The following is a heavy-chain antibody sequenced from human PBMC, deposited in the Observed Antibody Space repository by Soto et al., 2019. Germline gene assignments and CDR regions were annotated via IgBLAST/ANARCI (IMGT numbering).Heavy chain of an antibody. Sequence: GESLKISCKGSGYIFTDHCIVWVRQMAGKGLEWVGIICPGYSNIIYSPSVQGQVTISADMSISTAYLQWSSLKASDTAIYYCARLGVGYDFAYYYGMDVWGQGTTVTVSS. V-gene: IGHV5-51*01. D-gene: IGHD5-12*01. CDR3: ARLGVGYDFAYYYGMDV. CDR1: GYIFTDHC. CDR2: ICPGYSNI. J-gene: IGHJ6*02.